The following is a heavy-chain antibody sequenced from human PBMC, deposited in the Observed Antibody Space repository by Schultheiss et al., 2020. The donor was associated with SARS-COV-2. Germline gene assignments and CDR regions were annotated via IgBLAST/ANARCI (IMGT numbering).Heavy chain of an antibody. D-gene: IGHD5-18*01. CDR2: ISYDGSNK. CDR3: ARDISGYSYVFDY. Sequence: GGSLRLSCAASGFTFSSYAMHWVRQAPGKGLEWVAVISYDGSNKYYADSVKGRFTISRDNSKNTLYLQMNSLRAEDTAVYYCARDISGYSYVFDYWGQGTLVTVSS. V-gene: IGHV3-30*01. J-gene: IGHJ4*02. CDR1: GFTFSSYA.